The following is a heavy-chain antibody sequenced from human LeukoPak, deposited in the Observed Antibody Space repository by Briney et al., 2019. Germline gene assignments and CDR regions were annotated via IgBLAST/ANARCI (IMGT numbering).Heavy chain of an antibody. D-gene: IGHD3-3*01. J-gene: IGHJ4*02. CDR3: ASISHYDFRGGLRVGDY. CDR2: ISGSSGNL. V-gene: IGHV3-23*01. CDR1: GFTFSSYA. Sequence: GGSLRLSCAASGFTFSSYALTWVRQAPGKGLAWVSTISGSSGNLYYADSVKGRFTISRDNSKNTLYLQMNSLRAEDTAVYYCASISHYDFRGGLRVGDYWGPGTLVTVSS.